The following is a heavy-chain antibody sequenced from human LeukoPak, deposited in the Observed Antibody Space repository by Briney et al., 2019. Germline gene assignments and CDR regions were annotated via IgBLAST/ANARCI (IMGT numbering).Heavy chain of an antibody. CDR1: GFTFSTYN. D-gene: IGHD1-26*01. CDR2: ISGSSSYI. V-gene: IGHV3-21*01. Sequence: PGGSLRLSCAASGFTFSTYNMNWVRQAPGKGLEWVSSISGSSSYIYYADSVKGRFSISRDNAKNSLYLQMNSLRAEDTAVYYCARDLLGWELHYFDYWGQETLVTVSS. CDR3: ARDLLGWELHYFDY. J-gene: IGHJ4*02.